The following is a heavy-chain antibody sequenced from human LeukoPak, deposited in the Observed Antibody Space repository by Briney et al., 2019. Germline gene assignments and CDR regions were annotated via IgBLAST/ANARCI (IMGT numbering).Heavy chain of an antibody. CDR1: GYTFTGYY. Sequence: GASVKVSCKASGYTFTGYYMHWVRQAPGQGLEWMGRINPNSGGTNYAQKSQGRVTMTRDTSISTAYMELSRLRSDDTAVYYCASFFSCSGGSCYTDLLPKPIYFDYWGQGTLVTVSS. V-gene: IGHV1-2*06. CDR2: INPNSGGT. CDR3: ASFFSCSGGSCYTDLLPKPIYFDY. J-gene: IGHJ4*02. D-gene: IGHD2-15*01.